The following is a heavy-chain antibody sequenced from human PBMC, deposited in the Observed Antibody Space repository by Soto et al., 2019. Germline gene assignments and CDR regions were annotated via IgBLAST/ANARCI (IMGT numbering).Heavy chain of an antibody. Sequence: EVPLLESGGGLVQPGGSLRLSCAASGFTFSTSAMNWVRQAPGKGLEWVSVITGSGGGTNYADSVKGRFTISRDNSKNALYLQMNSLRAEDTAVYFCATETVPGTCDYWAQGTLVIVSS. CDR3: ATETVPGTCDY. D-gene: IGHD1-7*01. V-gene: IGHV3-23*01. CDR2: ITGSGGGT. J-gene: IGHJ4*02. CDR1: GFTFSTSA.